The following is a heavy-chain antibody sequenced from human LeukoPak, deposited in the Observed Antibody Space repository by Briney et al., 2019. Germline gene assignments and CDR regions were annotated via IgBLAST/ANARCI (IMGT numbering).Heavy chain of an antibody. Sequence: ASVKVSCKASGYTFPNYGVTWVRQAPGQGLEWMGIINPSGGSTSYAQKFQGRVTMTRDMSTSTVYMELSSLRSEDTAVYYCARDRSSVGGGYDSFDYWGQGTLVTVSS. D-gene: IGHD5-12*01. V-gene: IGHV1-46*01. CDR3: ARDRSSVGGGYDSFDY. J-gene: IGHJ4*02. CDR1: GYTFPNYG. CDR2: INPSGGST.